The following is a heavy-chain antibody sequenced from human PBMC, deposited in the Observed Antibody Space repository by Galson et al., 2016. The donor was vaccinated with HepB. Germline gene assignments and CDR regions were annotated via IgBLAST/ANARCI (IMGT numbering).Heavy chain of an antibody. CDR2: ISDSGDET. D-gene: IGHD5-18*01. J-gene: IGHJ4*02. V-gene: IGHV3-23*01. CDR1: GFSFSSYA. Sequence: SLRLSCAASGFSFSSYAMTWVRQAPGKGLESVSGISDSGDETFYADSVKGRFAISRDNSKNTLYLQMNSLRAEDTAVYYWARGGVWKQLWLSFYYWGQGTLVTVSS. CDR3: ARGGVWKQLWLSFYY.